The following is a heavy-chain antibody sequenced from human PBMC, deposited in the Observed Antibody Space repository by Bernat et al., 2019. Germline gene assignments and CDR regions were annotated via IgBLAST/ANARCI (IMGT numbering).Heavy chain of an antibody. D-gene: IGHD3-10*01. V-gene: IGHV4-39*01. J-gene: IGHJ4*02. CDR3: ARRHYGSGSYYGYFDY. Sequence: QVQLQESGPGLVKPSETLSLTCTVSGGSISSSSYYWGWIRQPPGKGLEWIGSIYYSGSTYYNPSLKSRVTISVDTSKNQFSLKLSSVTAADTAVYYCARRHYGSGSYYGYFDYWGQGTLVTVSS. CDR2: IYYSGST. CDR1: GGSISSSSYY.